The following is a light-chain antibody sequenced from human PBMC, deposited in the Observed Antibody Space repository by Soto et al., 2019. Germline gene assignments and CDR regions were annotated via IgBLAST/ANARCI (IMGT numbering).Light chain of an antibody. Sequence: QSVLTQPPSVSGAPGQRVTISCTGSSSNIGAHYDVHWYQQLPGTAPKLLIYGNSNRPSAVPDRFSGSKSGTSASLAITGLQAEDEADYYCQSYDNSLSVYVFGTGTKVTVL. CDR1: SSNIGAHYD. J-gene: IGLJ1*01. CDR2: GNS. V-gene: IGLV1-40*01. CDR3: QSYDNSLSVYV.